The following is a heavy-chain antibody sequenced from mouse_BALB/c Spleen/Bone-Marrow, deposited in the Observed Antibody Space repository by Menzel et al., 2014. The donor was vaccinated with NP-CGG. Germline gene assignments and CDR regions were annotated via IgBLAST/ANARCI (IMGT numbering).Heavy chain of an antibody. V-gene: IGHV1-80*01. CDR1: GYAISSYW. J-gene: IGHJ2*01. CDR3: ARGRGWYLDY. Sequence: VKLQESGAELVRPGSSVKIPCKASGYAISSYWMNWVKQRPGQGLEWIGQIYPGDGDTNYNGKFKGKATLTADKSSSTAYMQISSLTSEDSAVYFCARGRGWYLDYWGQGTTLTVSS. D-gene: IGHD2-3*01. CDR2: IYPGDGDT.